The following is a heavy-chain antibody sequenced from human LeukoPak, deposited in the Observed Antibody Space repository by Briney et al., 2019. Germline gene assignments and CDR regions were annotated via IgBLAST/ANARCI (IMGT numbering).Heavy chain of an antibody. CDR2: IKSDGSST. J-gene: IGHJ4*02. V-gene: IGHV3-74*01. CDR3: ARDTTLGRTDY. D-gene: IGHD1-1*01. Sequence: GGSLRLSCAASGFTFSNYWMHWVRQAPGKGLVWVPRIKSDGSSTSYADSAKGRFTISRDNAKNTLYLQMNRLRVDDTAVYYCARDTTLGRTDYWGQGTLVTVAS. CDR1: GFTFSNYW.